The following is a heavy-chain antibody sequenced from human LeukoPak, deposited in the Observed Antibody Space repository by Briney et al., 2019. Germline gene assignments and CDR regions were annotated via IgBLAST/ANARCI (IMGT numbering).Heavy chain of an antibody. CDR1: GFPVNSNY. CDR3: ARERGGYSYGIDY. V-gene: IGHV3-53*01. CDR2: IYSGGST. J-gene: IGHJ4*02. Sequence: PGGSLSLSFAAPGFPVNSNYMSWVRQAPGKGMEWVSVIYSGGSTYYADSVKGRFTISRDNSKNTLYLQMNSLRAEDTAVYYCARERGGYSYGIDYWGQGTLVTVSS. D-gene: IGHD5-18*01.